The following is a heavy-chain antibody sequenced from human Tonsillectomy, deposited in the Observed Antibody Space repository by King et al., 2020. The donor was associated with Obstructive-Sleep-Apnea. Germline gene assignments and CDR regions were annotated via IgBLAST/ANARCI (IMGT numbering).Heavy chain of an antibody. V-gene: IGHV3-30*18. J-gene: IGHJ4*02. CDR1: GFTFSSYG. D-gene: IGHD3-9*01. Sequence: VQLVESGGGVVKPGRSLRLSCAASGFTFSSYGMHWVRQAPGKGLEWVAVISYDGSNKYYADSVKGRFTISRDNSKNTLYLQMNSLRAEDTAVYYCAKDRANYDILTGYSIWGQGTLVTVSS. CDR2: ISYDGSNK. CDR3: AKDRANYDILTGYSI.